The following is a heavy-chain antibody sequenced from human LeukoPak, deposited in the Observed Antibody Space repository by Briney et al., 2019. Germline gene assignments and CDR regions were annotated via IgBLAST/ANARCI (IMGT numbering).Heavy chain of an antibody. Sequence: GESLQFSCQGSGYSFTSYWIGWVRQMPGKGLEWMGIIYSGDSDTRYSPSFQGQVTISAAKSISTAYLKWSSLKASDTAMYYCARQQWEPHLFEFDPWGQGTLVTVSS. CDR2: IYSGDSDT. D-gene: IGHD1-26*01. CDR3: ARQQWEPHLFEFDP. CDR1: GYSFTSYW. V-gene: IGHV5-51*01. J-gene: IGHJ5*02.